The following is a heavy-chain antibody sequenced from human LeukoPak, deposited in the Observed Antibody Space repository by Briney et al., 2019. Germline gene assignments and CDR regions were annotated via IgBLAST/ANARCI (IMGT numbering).Heavy chain of an antibody. CDR3: ARDRIEVTTPNWFDP. D-gene: IGHD4-17*01. Sequence: PSETLSLTCTVSSYSITSGYYWGCIRQTPGKGLEWIGYIYYSGSTYYNPSLKSRVTISVDTSKNQFSLKLSSVTAADTAVYYCARDRIEVTTPNWFDPWGQGTLVTVSS. V-gene: IGHV4-38-2*02. J-gene: IGHJ5*02. CDR1: SYSITSGYY. CDR2: IYYSGST.